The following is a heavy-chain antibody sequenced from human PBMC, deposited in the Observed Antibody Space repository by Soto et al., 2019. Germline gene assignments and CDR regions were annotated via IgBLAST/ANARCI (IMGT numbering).Heavy chain of an antibody. J-gene: IGHJ6*02. Sequence: QVQLVQSGAEVKKPASSVKVSCKASGGTFSSYAISWVRQAPGQGLEWMGGIIPIFGTANYAQKFQGRVTITADESTSTAYMELSSLRSEDTAVYYCARGGTGRYYYYYGMDVWGQGTTVTVSS. CDR3: ARGGTGRYYYYYGMDV. V-gene: IGHV1-69*12. D-gene: IGHD1-1*01. CDR2: IIPIFGTA. CDR1: GGTFSSYA.